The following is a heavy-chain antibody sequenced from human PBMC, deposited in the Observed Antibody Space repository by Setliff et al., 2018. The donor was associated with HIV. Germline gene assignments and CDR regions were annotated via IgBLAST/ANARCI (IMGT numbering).Heavy chain of an antibody. CDR3: AKTQTVITVYGPFDS. Sequence: GGSLRLSCAASGFSFRSYAVSWVRQAPGKGLEWVSVISGSGDITYYRESVKGRFTVSRDNSNNTVYLQMNSLRAEDTAMYYCAKTQTVITVYGPFDSLGQGTPVTVSS. CDR1: GFSFRSYA. CDR2: ISGSGDIT. V-gene: IGHV3-23*01. D-gene: IGHD4-4*01. J-gene: IGHJ4*02.